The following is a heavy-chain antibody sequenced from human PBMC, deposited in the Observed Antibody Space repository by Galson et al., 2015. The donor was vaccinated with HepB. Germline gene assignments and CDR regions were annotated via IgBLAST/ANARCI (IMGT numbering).Heavy chain of an antibody. Sequence: SVKVSCKASGYTFTSYYMHWVRQAPGQGLEWMGIINPNGGSTSYAQKFQGRVTMTRDTSTSTVYMELSSLRSEDTAVYYCARSFRLGGERPELLILVHYYYGMDVWGQGTTVTVSS. D-gene: IGHD3-16*01. J-gene: IGHJ6*02. V-gene: IGHV1-46*01. CDR2: INPNGGST. CDR1: GYTFTSYY. CDR3: ARSFRLGGERPELLILVHYYYGMDV.